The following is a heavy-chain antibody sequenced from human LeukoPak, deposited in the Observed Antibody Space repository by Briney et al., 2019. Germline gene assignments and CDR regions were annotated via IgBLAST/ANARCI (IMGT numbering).Heavy chain of an antibody. Sequence: TGGPLRLSCAASGFTYSSYWMSWARHAPEKGRECVANIRQDGSVQKYVHSVKGRFTISRDNPKNSVYLQMGRLRAVDTGVCCCLVTTRSRGFDYWGQGTLVTVSS. V-gene: IGHV3-7*01. D-gene: IGHD4-11*01. CDR3: LVTTRSRGFDY. CDR2: IRQDGSVQ. CDR1: GFTYSSYW. J-gene: IGHJ4*02.